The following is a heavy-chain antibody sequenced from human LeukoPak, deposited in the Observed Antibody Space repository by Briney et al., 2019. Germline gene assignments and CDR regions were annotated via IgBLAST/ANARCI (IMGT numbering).Heavy chain of an antibody. V-gene: IGHV3-23*01. CDR3: AKDWGNKFASGSSYLDS. Sequence: GGSLRLSCAASGFTFRSYGMTWVRQAPGKGLEWVSAISGSGDSTYYADSVKGRFTISRDNSRNTLYLQMNGLRPEDTAVYFCAKDWGNKFASGSSYLDSWGQGTLVTVSS. J-gene: IGHJ4*02. CDR2: ISGSGDST. CDR1: GFTFRSYG. D-gene: IGHD3-10*01.